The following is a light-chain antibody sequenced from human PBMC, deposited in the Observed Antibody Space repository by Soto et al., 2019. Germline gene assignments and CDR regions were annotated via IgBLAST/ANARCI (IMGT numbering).Light chain of an antibody. CDR1: QSVSSY. CDR2: DAS. CDR3: QQRSNRPPGA. V-gene: IGKV3-11*01. Sequence: EIVLTQSPATLSLSPGERATLSCRASQSVSSYLAWYQQKPGQAPRLLIYDASTRATGIPARFSGSGSGTDVTLTTSSLEHADVAVYYCQQRSNRPPGAFGQGTKVEIK. J-gene: IGKJ1*01.